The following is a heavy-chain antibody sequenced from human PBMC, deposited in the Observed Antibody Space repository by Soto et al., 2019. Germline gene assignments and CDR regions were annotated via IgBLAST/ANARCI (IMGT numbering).Heavy chain of an antibody. Sequence: ASVKVSCKASGGTFSSYAISWVRQAPGQGLEWMGGIIPIFGTANYAQKFQGRVTITADESTSTAYMELSSLRSEDTAVYYCARGVAAGRYGGDAFDIWGQGTMVTVSS. CDR1: GGTFSSYA. CDR3: ARGVAAGRYGGDAFDI. J-gene: IGHJ3*02. D-gene: IGHD6-13*01. CDR2: IIPIFGTA. V-gene: IGHV1-69*13.